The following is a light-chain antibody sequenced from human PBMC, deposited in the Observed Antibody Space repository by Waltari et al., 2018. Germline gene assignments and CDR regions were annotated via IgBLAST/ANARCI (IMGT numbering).Light chain of an antibody. V-gene: IGKV1-9*01. J-gene: IGKJ2*01. CDR3: QQLNSYPMYT. Sequence: DIQLTQAPSFLSASVGDRVTNTCRASQGISSYLAWYTQKPGKAPKLLIYAASTLQSGVPSRFSGSGSGTEFTLTISSLQPEDFATYYCQQLNSYPMYTFGQGTKLEIK. CDR2: AAS. CDR1: QGISSY.